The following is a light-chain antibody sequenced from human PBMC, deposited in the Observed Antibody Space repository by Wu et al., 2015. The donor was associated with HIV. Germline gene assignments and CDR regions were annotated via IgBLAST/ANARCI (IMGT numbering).Light chain of an antibody. CDR2: AAS. CDR3: QQSYSTPYT. J-gene: IGKJ2*01. Sequence: IQMTQSPSSLSASVGDRVTITCRASQSIRNRLNWYQQTPGKAPKLLIYAASTLQSGVPSKFSGSGSGTEFTLTVSSLQPEDFAVYYCQQSYSTPYTFGPGTKVEIK. CDR1: QSIRNR. V-gene: IGKV1-39*01.